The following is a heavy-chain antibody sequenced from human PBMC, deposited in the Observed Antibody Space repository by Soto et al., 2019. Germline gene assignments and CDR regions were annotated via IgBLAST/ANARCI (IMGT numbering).Heavy chain of an antibody. J-gene: IGHJ4*02. CDR3: ARHTPAISISDH. V-gene: IGHV4-39*01. D-gene: IGHD3-3*01. CDR1: GGSISSSSYY. CDR2: IYYSGST. Sequence: QLQLQESGPGLVKPSETLSLTCTVSGGSISSSSYYWGWIRQSPGKGLEWIGSIYYSGSTYYNQSLKSRITISVDTSKNQFSLKLSSVTAADTAVYYCARHTPAISISDHWGQGTLVTVSS.